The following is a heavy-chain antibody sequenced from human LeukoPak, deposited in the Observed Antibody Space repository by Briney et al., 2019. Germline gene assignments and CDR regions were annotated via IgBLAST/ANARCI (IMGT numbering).Heavy chain of an antibody. CDR3: ARFMGDKHYDY. D-gene: IGHD2-21*01. J-gene: IGHJ4*02. V-gene: IGHV4-59*01. CDR1: GGSISSYY. Sequence: PSETLSLTCTVSGGSISSYYWSWIRQPPGKGLEWIGYVYYSGSTNYNPSLKSRVTISVDTSKNQFSLKLSSVIAADTAVYYCARFMGDKHYDYWGQGALVTVS. CDR2: VYYSGST.